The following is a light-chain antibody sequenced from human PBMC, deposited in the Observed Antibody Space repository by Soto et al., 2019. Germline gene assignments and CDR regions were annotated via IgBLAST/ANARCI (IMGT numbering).Light chain of an antibody. Sequence: QSALTQPPSASGSPGQSVTISCTGTSSDIGAYDYVSWYQQYPGKAPRLIIDEVRHRPSGVPDRFSGSKSGNTASLNVSGHQAEDEADYYCSYYAGNNNLGLFGGGTQLTVL. V-gene: IGLV2-8*01. CDR2: EVR. J-gene: IGLJ2*01. CDR3: SYYAGNNNLGL. CDR1: SSDIGAYDY.